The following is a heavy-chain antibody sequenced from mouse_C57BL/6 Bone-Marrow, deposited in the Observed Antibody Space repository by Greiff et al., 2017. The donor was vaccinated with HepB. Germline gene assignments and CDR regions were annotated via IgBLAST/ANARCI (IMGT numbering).Heavy chain of an antibody. CDR3: AREFYYDDEY. CDR1: GYAFSSSW. D-gene: IGHD2-4*01. CDR2: IYPGDGDT. V-gene: IGHV1-82*01. Sequence: QVQLQQSGPELVKPGASVKISCKASGYAFSSSWMNWVKQRPGKGLEWIGRIYPGDGDTTYNGKFKGKATLTAEQSSSTSYMHFSSLTSEDSAVYLCAREFYYDDEYWGQCTTLTVSS. J-gene: IGHJ2*01.